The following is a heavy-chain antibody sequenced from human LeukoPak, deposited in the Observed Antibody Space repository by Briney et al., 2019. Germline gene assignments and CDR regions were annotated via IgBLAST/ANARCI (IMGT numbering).Heavy chain of an antibody. V-gene: IGHV3-7*04. CDR3: VRGDWYFES. Sequence: PGESLRLSCATSGFTFSDSRMTWVRQAPGKGLQWVAKINRDGTEKHFMDSVEGRFTISRDNAKKSLYLQMSSLRPQDTALYFCVRGDWYFESWGQGTLVTVSS. CDR1: GFTFSDSR. D-gene: IGHD2-21*01. J-gene: IGHJ4*02. CDR2: INRDGTEK.